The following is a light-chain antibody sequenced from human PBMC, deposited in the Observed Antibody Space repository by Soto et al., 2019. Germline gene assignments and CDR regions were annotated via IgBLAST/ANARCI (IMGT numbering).Light chain of an antibody. V-gene: IGLV1-51*01. Sequence: QSVLTQPPSVSAATGQKVTISCSGSTSNIGKNYVSWYQHLPGTAPKLLIYDNDKRPSGIPDRFSGSKSGTSATLGITGLQTGDEAVYYCGTWDGGLSAVVFGGGTKLTVL. CDR3: GTWDGGLSAVV. CDR2: DND. J-gene: IGLJ2*01. CDR1: TSNIGKNY.